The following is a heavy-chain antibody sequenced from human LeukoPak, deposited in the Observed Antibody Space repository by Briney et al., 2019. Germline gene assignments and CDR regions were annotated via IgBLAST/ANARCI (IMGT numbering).Heavy chain of an antibody. Sequence: SETLSLTCTVSGGSISSYYWSWIRQPPGKGLEWIGYIYYSGSTNYNPSLKSRVTISVDTSKNQFSLRLSSVTAADTAVYYCAREDYGDENWFDPWGQGTLVTVSS. J-gene: IGHJ5*02. CDR1: GGSISSYY. CDR2: IYYSGST. CDR3: AREDYGDENWFDP. V-gene: IGHV4-59*01. D-gene: IGHD4-17*01.